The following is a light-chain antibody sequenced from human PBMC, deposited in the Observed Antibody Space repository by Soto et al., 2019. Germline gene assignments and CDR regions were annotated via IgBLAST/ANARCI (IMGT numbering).Light chain of an antibody. CDR3: QSYDSSSPGYV. CDR2: GNS. V-gene: IGLV1-40*01. CDR1: SSNIGAGYD. J-gene: IGLJ1*01. Sequence: QSVLTQPPSVSGAPGQRVTISCTGSSSNIGAGYDVHWYQQLPGTAPKLLIYGNSNRPSGVPDRFSGSKSGTSASLAITGLHAEDEADYSCQSYDSSSPGYVFGTGTNLTVL.